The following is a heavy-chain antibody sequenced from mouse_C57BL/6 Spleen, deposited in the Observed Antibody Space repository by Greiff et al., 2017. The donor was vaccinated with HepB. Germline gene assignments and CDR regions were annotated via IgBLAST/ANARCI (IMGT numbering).Heavy chain of an antibody. CDR1: GFSLTSYG. Sequence: VKLVESGPGLVAPSQSLSITCTVSGFSLTSYGVDWVRQSPGKGLEWLGVIWGVGSTNYNSALKSRLSISKDNSKSQVFLKMNSLQTDDTAMYYCAREGGSNSRGFAYWGQGTLVTVSA. V-gene: IGHV2-6*01. J-gene: IGHJ3*01. D-gene: IGHD1-1*01. CDR3: AREGGSNSRGFAY. CDR2: IWGVGST.